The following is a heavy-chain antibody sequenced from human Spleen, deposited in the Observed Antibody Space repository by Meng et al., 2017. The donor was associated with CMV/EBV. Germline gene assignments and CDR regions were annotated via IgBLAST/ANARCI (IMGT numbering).Heavy chain of an antibody. CDR3: ARGYDYVWGSYRYTGPFDY. CDR1: GYTLTRFG. Sequence: LGVSGLAVTKAVASVKVPCKASGYTLTRFGIRWVRQAPGQGFDGMGWISAYNGNTNYAQKLQGRVTMTTDTSTSTAYMELRSLRSDDTAVYYCARGYDYVWGSYRYTGPFDYWGQGTLVTVSS. CDR2: ISAYNGNT. V-gene: IGHV1-18*01. D-gene: IGHD3-16*02. J-gene: IGHJ4*02.